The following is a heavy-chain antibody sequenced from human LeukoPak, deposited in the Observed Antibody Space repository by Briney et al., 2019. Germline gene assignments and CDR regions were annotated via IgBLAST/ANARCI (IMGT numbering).Heavy chain of an antibody. Sequence: GGSLRLSCAASGFTFSSYEMSWVRQAPGKGLEWVSYISSSGSTIYYADSVKGRFTISRDNAKNSLYLQMNSLRAEDTAVYYCARGSYGDYVERFDYWGQGTLVTVSS. J-gene: IGHJ4*02. V-gene: IGHV3-48*03. CDR2: ISSSGSTI. D-gene: IGHD4-17*01. CDR1: GFTFSSYE. CDR3: ARGSYGDYVERFDY.